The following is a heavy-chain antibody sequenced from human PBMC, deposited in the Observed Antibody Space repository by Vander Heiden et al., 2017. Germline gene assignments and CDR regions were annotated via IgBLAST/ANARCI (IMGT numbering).Heavy chain of an antibody. D-gene: IGHD3-10*01. V-gene: IGHV1-2*02. J-gene: IGHJ4*02. CDR2: INPNSGGT. CDR3: APQRARWFGEDPISDFDY. Sequence: QVQLVQSGAEVKKPGASVKVSCTASGYTFTGYYVHWGRQAPGQGLEWMGWINPNSGGTNYAQKLQGRVTMTRDTSISTAYMELSRLRSDDTAVYYCAPQRARWFGEDPISDFDYWGQGTLVTVSS. CDR1: GYTFTGYY.